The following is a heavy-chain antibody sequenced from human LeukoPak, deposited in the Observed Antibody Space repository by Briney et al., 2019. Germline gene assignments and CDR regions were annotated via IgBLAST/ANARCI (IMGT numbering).Heavy chain of an antibody. CDR2: INTYKGNT. V-gene: IGHV1-18*01. J-gene: IGHJ3*02. Sequence: ASVKVSCKASGYMFTNYGISWVRQAPGQGLEWMGWINTYKGNTNYAQKLQGRVIMTTDTSTSTAYMELRSLRSDDTAVYYCVRQSRIVARSGDDAFDIWGQGTMVTVSS. CDR3: VRQSRIVARSGDDAFDI. D-gene: IGHD6-6*01. CDR1: GYMFTNYG.